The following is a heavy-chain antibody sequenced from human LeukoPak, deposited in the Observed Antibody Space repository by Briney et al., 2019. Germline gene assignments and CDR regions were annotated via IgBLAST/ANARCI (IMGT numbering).Heavy chain of an antibody. CDR1: GFTFSSYS. J-gene: IGHJ5*02. CDR3: ARAGYPIVVVPAAMFDH. V-gene: IGHV3-21*01. D-gene: IGHD2-2*01. Sequence: PGGSLRLSCAASGFTFSSYSMNWVRQAPGKGLEWVSSVSSSSSYIYYADSVKGRFTISRDNAKNSLYLQMNSLRAEDTAVYYCARAGYPIVVVPAAMFDHWGQGTLVTVSS. CDR2: VSSSSSYI.